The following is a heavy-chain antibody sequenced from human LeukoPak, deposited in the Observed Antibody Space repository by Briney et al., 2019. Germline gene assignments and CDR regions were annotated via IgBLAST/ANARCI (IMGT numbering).Heavy chain of an antibody. D-gene: IGHD3-3*01. CDR3: ALFFGVARKDVKGIDY. CDR2: ISWNSGSI. Sequence: PGRSLRLSCAASGFTFDDYAMHWVQQAPGKGLEWVSGISWNSGSIGYADSVKGRFTISRDNAKNSLYLQMNSLRAEDTALYYCALFFGVARKDVKGIDYWGQGTLVTVSS. CDR1: GFTFDDYA. J-gene: IGHJ4*02. V-gene: IGHV3-9*01.